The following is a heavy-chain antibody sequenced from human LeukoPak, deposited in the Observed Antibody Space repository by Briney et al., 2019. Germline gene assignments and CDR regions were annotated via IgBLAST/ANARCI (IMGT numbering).Heavy chain of an antibody. CDR2: ISGSGGST. Sequence: GGSLRLSCAASGFTFSSYAMSWVRQAPGKGLEWVSAISGSGGSTYYADSVKGRFTISRDNSKNTLYLQMNSLRAEDTAVYYCAKAKSPYYYYYGMDVWGQGATVTVSS. V-gene: IGHV3-23*01. J-gene: IGHJ6*02. CDR3: AKAKSPYYYYYGMDV. CDR1: GFTFSSYA.